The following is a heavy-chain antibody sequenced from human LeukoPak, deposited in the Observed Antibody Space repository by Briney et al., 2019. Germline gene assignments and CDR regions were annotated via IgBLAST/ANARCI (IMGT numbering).Heavy chain of an antibody. V-gene: IGHV3-30*04. Sequence: GGSLRLSCAASGFTFSSYAMHWVRQAPGKGLEWVAVISYDGSNKYYADSVKGRFTISRDNSKNTLYLQMNSLRAEDTAVYYCAXGRSSGWYEWSSWXSYSXXXXXYWXQG. CDR3: AXGRSSGWYEWSSWXSYSXXXXXY. J-gene: IGHJ4*02. CDR1: GFTFSSYA. CDR2: ISYDGSNK. D-gene: IGHD6-19*01.